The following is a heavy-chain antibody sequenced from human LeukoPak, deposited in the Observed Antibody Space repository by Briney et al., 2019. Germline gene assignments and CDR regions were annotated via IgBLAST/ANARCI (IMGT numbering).Heavy chain of an antibody. CDR1: GGSISSYY. Sequence: SETLSLTCPVSGGSISSYYWSWIRQPPGKGLEWIGYIYYSGSTNYNPSLKSRVTISVDTSKNQFSLKLSSVTAADTAVYYCARQTSGWFDPWGQGTLVTVSS. CDR2: IYYSGST. D-gene: IGHD1-1*01. V-gene: IGHV4-59*01. CDR3: ARQTSGWFDP. J-gene: IGHJ5*02.